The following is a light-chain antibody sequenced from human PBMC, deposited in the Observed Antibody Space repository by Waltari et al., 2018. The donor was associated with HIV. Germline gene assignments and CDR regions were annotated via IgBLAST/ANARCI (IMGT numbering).Light chain of an antibody. V-gene: IGKV4-1*01. CDR3: QQYYSTLT. Sequence: DIVMTQSPDSLAVSLGERATINCKSSQSVLYSSNNKKYLAWYQQKPGQPPKLLISWESTRESGVPDRFSGSGSGTDFTLTISSLQAEDVAVYYCQQYYSTLTFGGGTKVEIK. CDR1: QSVLYSSNNKKY. CDR2: WES. J-gene: IGKJ4*01.